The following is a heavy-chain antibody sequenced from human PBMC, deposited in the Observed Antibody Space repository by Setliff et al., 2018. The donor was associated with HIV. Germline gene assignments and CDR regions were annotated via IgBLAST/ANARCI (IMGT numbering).Heavy chain of an antibody. D-gene: IGHD3-10*01. CDR1: GGSIRSHS. CDR3: ARNRVPSSL. V-gene: IGHV4-59*11. CDR2: IYYTGST. J-gene: IGHJ4*02. Sequence: SLTCAVSGGSIRSHSWNWIRQPPGKGLEWIGSIYYTGSTDYNPSLMSRVTISLDTPKNQFSLKLNSVIAADTAVYYCARNRVPSSLWGQGTLVTVSS.